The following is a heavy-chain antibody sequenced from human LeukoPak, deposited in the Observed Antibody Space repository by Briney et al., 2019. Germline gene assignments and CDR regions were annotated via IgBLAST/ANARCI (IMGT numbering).Heavy chain of an antibody. J-gene: IGHJ3*02. V-gene: IGHV1-8*03. CDR2: MNPNSGNT. D-gene: IGHD2-15*01. CDR1: GYTLTSYD. Sequence: GASVKLSCKASGYTLTSYDINWVRQATGQGLEWMGWMNPNSGNTGYAQKFQGRVTITRNTSISTAYMELSSLRSEDTAVYYCARGPEAYCSGGSCYSGGDDAFDIWGQGTMVTVSS. CDR3: ARGPEAYCSGGSCYSGGDDAFDI.